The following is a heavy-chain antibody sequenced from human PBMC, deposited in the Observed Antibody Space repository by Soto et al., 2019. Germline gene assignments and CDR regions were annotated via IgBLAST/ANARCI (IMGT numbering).Heavy chain of an antibody. J-gene: IGHJ4*02. V-gene: IGHV1-69*13. CDR2: IIPIFGTA. Sequence: SVKVSCKASGGTFSSYAISCVRQAPGQGLEWMGGIIPIFGTANYAQKFQGRVTITADESTSTAYMELSSLRSEDTAVYYCARGYYDTGGMPGTFDYWGQGTLVTVSS. CDR1: GGTFSSYA. CDR3: ARGYYDTGGMPGTFDY. D-gene: IGHD3-22*01.